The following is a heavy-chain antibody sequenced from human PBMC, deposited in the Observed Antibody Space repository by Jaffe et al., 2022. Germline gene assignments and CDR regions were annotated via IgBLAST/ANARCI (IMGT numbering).Heavy chain of an antibody. V-gene: IGHV3-53*04. J-gene: IGHJ4*02. D-gene: IGHD5-12*01. Sequence: ELLLVESGGGLVQPGGSLRISCAVSGFTVSTSYLTWVRQAPGRGLEWVSVIFSGGNTYYADSVKGRFTISRHSSQNILYLEMNSLRPEDTAIYYCARAGDGYTAYDYDYWGQGTLVTVSS. CDR3: ARAGDGYTAYDYDY. CDR1: GFTVSTSY. CDR2: IFSGGNT.